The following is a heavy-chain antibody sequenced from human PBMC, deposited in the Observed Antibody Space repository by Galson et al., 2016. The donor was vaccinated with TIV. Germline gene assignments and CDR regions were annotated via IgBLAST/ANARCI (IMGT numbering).Heavy chain of an antibody. CDR2: IYYSRHT. CDR3: AGQEQEMEAPPWG. CDR1: GDSISSSRHF. Sequence: ETLSLTCTVSGDSISSSRHFWGWIRQPPGKGLEWIGTIYYSRHTYYTSSLKSRVTVSVDASRNQFSLKLTSVTASDTDIYYCAGQEQEMEAPPWGWGQGTLVTVSS. V-gene: IGHV4-39*01. D-gene: IGHD3-16*01. J-gene: IGHJ4*02.